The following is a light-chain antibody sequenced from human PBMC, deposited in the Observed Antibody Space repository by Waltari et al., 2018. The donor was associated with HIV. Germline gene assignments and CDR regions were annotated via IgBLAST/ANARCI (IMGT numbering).Light chain of an antibody. Sequence: QSVLTQPPSVSGAPGQRVAISCTGSSSNIAAGYDVHWYQVLPGTVPKLLIFSNDTRPPGVPDRSSASKSPTSASLAITGLQPEDEADYCCQSYDSGLSATVFGGGTRLTVL. J-gene: IGLJ3*02. CDR2: SND. V-gene: IGLV1-40*01. CDR1: SSNIAAGYD. CDR3: QSYDSGLSATV.